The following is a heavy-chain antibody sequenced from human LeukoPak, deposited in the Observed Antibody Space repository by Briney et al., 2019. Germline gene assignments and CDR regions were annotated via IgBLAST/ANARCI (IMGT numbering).Heavy chain of an antibody. CDR1: GYTFTGYY. J-gene: IGHJ4*02. Sequence: ASVKVSCKASGYTFTGYYMHWVRQAPGQGLEWMGWINPNSGGTNYAQKFQGRVTMTRDTSISTAYMELSRLRADDTAVYYCARDWPAARRPFDFWGQGTLVTVSS. V-gene: IGHV1-2*02. CDR2: INPNSGGT. D-gene: IGHD6-6*01. CDR3: ARDWPAARRPFDF.